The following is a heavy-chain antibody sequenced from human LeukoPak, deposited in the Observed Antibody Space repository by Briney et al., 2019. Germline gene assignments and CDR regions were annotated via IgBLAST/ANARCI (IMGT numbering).Heavy chain of an antibody. V-gene: IGHV3-7*01. J-gene: IGHJ4*02. Sequence: GGSLRVSCAASGFTFSTYWMSWVRQAPGKGLEWVAKIKQDGSEKNYVDSVKGRFTISRDNAKNSLYLQMNSLRAEDTAVYYCARSRYLDYWGQGTLVTVFS. CDR1: GFTFSTYW. CDR3: ARSRYLDY. CDR2: IKQDGSEK.